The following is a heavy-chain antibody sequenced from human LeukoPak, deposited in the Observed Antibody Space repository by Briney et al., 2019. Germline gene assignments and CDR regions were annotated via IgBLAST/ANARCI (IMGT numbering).Heavy chain of an antibody. D-gene: IGHD1-26*01. CDR1: GFTFTTYW. V-gene: IGHV3-7*01. CDR3: ARSELSPSDFDY. Sequence: GGSLRLSCAASGFTFTTYWMSWVRQAPGKGLEWVANINQDGTEKYYVDSVKGRFTISRDNAKNSLYLQMNSLRAEDTAVYYCARSELSPSDFDYWGQGTLVTVSS. J-gene: IGHJ4*02. CDR2: INQDGTEK.